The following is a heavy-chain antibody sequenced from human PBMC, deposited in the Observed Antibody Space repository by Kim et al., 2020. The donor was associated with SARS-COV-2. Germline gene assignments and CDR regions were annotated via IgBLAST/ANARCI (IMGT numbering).Heavy chain of an antibody. D-gene: IGHD6-13*01. CDR3: ARDPSIAAAGTATYYFDY. CDR2: TYYRSKWYN. CDR1: GDSVSSNSAA. V-gene: IGHV6-1*01. J-gene: IGHJ4*02. Sequence: SQTLSLTCAISGDSVSSNSAAWNWIRQSPSRGLEWLGRTYYRSKWYNDYAVSVKSRITINPDTSKNQFSLQLNSVTPEDTAVYYCARDPSIAAAGTATYYFDYWGQGTLVTVSS.